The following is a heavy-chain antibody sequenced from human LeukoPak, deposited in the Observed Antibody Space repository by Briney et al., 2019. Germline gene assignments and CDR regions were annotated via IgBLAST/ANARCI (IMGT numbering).Heavy chain of an antibody. Sequence: GGSLRLSCEASGFTFSNYAMSWVRQAPGKGLVWVSRINSDGSSTSYADSVKGRFTISRDNAKNTLYLQLNSLRAEDTAVYYCARGGFCSGGSCPMDYYYYMDVWGKGTTVTVSS. CDR1: GFTFSNYA. V-gene: IGHV3-74*01. CDR3: ARGGFCSGGSCPMDYYYYMDV. D-gene: IGHD2-15*01. J-gene: IGHJ6*03. CDR2: INSDGSST.